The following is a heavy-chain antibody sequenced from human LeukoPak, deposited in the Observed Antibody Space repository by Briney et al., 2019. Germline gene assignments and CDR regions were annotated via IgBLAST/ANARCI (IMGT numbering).Heavy chain of an antibody. CDR3: AKVSLVFMMGDY. CDR1: GVTFSSYA. J-gene: IGHJ4*02. V-gene: IGHV3-23*01. D-gene: IGHD3-3*01. Sequence: GGSLRLSCAASGVTFSSYAMSCVRQAPGTGLEWVSAISGSGGSTYYADSVKGRYTISRDNSKNTLYLQMNSLRAEDTAVYYCAKVSLVFMMGDYWGQGTLVTVSS. CDR2: ISGSGGST.